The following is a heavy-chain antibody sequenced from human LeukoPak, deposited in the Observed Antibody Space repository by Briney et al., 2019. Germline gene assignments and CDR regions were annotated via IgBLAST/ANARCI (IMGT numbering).Heavy chain of an antibody. D-gene: IGHD1-26*01. CDR1: GYTFTSYG. V-gene: IGHV1-18*01. CDR3: ARVGVGATTSWLRAEYFQH. CDR2: ISAYNGNT. Sequence: GASVKVSCKASGYTFTSYGISWVRQAPGQGLEWMGWISAYNGNTNHAQKLQGRVTMTTDTSTSTAYMELRSLRSDDTAVYYCARVGVGATTSWLRAEYFQHWGQGTLVTVSS. J-gene: IGHJ1*01.